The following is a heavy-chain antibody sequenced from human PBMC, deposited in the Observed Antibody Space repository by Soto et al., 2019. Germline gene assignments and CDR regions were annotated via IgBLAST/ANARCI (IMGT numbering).Heavy chain of an antibody. J-gene: IGHJ4*02. Sequence: EVHLVESGGGLVKPGESLRLSCVVSGIKFSDAWMNWVRQTPGKGLEWVGRIYGDSRSETAAPVKGRFTISRDNSKDTLYLEMSTLGVDDPAVYFCVWQARYTSNFHWGQGTLVTVSS. D-gene: IGHD6-13*01. CDR3: VWQARYTSNFH. V-gene: IGHV3-15*07. CDR2: IYGDSRSET. CDR1: GIKFSDAW.